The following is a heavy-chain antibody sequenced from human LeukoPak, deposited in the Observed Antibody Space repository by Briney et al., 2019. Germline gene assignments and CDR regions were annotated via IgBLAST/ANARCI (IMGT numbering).Heavy chain of an antibody. CDR1: GGSISSGGYS. CDR2: IYHSGST. D-gene: IGHD2-15*01. V-gene: IGHV4-30-2*03. Sequence: PSETLSLTCAVSGGSISSGGYSWSWIRQPPGKGLEWIGYIYHSGSTYYNPSLKSRVTISVDTSKNQFSLKLSSVTAADTAVYYCASQRATGPYDYWGQGTLVTVSS. CDR3: ASQRATGPYDY. J-gene: IGHJ4*02.